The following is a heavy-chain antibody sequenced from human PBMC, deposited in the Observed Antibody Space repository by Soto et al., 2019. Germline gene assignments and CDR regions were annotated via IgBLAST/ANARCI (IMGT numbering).Heavy chain of an antibody. CDR3: ARAPMILTQSYFDS. V-gene: IGHV4-59*01. J-gene: IGHJ4*02. D-gene: IGHD3-16*01. Sequence: PSETLSLTCVVSGGSITSYHWSWIRQFPGKGLEWIGYISSSGNTKYNPSLNSRVSISVDTTKNQFSQNLTSVTAANTAVYYCARAPMILTQSYFDSWRQVTPVTVSS. CDR2: ISSSGNT. CDR1: GGSITSYH.